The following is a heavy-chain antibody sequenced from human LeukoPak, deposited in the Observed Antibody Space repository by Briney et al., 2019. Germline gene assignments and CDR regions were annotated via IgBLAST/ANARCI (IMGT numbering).Heavy chain of an antibody. CDR2: INPNSGGT. Sequence: VASVTVSCKASGYTFTGYYMHWVRQAPGQGLEWMGWINPNSGGTNYAQKFQGRVTMTRDTSISTAYMELSRLRSDDTAVYYCARVTYSSSLFDYWGQGTLVTVSS. D-gene: IGHD6-13*01. V-gene: IGHV1-2*02. CDR3: ARVTYSSSLFDY. CDR1: GYTFTGYY. J-gene: IGHJ4*02.